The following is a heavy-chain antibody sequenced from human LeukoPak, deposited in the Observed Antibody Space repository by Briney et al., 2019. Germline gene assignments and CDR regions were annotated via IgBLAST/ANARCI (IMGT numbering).Heavy chain of an antibody. V-gene: IGHV3-23*01. D-gene: IGHD6-13*01. CDR3: ARAGTSPFDY. CDR2: ISGSGGST. Sequence: AGGSLRLSCAASGFTFSSYAMSWVRQAQGKGLGWVSAISGSGGSTYYADSVKGRFTISRDNSKNTLYLQMNSLRAEDTAVYYCARAGTSPFDYWGQGTLVTVSS. J-gene: IGHJ4*02. CDR1: GFTFSSYA.